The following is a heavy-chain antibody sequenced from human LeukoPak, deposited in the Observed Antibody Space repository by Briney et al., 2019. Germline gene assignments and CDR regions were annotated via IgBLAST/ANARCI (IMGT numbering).Heavy chain of an antibody. Sequence: ASVKVACKASGYTFTSYAMNWVRQAPGQGLEWMGWINTNTGNPTYAQGFTGRFVFSLDTSVSTAYPQISSLKAEDTAVYYCARGPPPTVLTTFGWFDPWGQGTLVTVSS. J-gene: IGHJ5*02. CDR1: GYTFTSYA. CDR2: INTNTGNP. D-gene: IGHD4-11*01. CDR3: ARGPPPTVLTTFGWFDP. V-gene: IGHV7-4-1*02.